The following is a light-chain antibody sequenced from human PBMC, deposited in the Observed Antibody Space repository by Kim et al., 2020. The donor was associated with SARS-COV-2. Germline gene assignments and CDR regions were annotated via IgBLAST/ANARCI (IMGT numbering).Light chain of an antibody. CDR3: QQYDNWPPGKT. CDR2: GAS. CDR1: QSISSN. Sequence: PGESATLSCRASQSISSNVAWYQQRPGQAPRLLIYGASTRATGIPARFSGSGSGTEFTLTISSPQSEDFAVYYCQQYDNWPPGKTFGQGTKLEI. V-gene: IGKV3-15*01. J-gene: IGKJ2*01.